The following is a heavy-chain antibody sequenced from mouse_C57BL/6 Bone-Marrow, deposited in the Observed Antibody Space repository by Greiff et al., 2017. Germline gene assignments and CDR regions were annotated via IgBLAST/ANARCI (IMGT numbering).Heavy chain of an antibody. CDR3: ARPAVVATDWFAY. Sequence: EVQVVESGGDLVKPGGSLKLSCAASGFTFSSYGMSWVRQTPDKRLEWVATISSGGSYTYYPDSVKGRFTISRDNAKNTLYLQMSSLKSEDTAMYYCARPAVVATDWFAYWGQGTLVTVSA. J-gene: IGHJ3*01. CDR2: ISSGGSYT. V-gene: IGHV5-6*01. CDR1: GFTFSSYG. D-gene: IGHD1-1*01.